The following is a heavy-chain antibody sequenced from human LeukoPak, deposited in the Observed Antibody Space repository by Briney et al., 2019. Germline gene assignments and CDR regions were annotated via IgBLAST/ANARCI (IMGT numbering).Heavy chain of an antibody. CDR2: IFYSGST. CDR1: GGSISTSSYY. D-gene: IGHD6-19*01. Sequence: SETLSLTCTVSGGSISTSSYYWGWVRQPPGKGLEWIGNIFYSGSTYYSPSLKSRVTISLDTSRNQFSLKLNSVTAADTAVYYCARNIAVAGRGDYMDVWGKGTTVTISS. CDR3: ARNIAVAGRGDYMDV. J-gene: IGHJ6*03. V-gene: IGHV4-39*07.